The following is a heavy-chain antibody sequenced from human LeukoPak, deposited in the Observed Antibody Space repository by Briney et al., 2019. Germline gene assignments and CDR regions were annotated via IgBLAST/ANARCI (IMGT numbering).Heavy chain of an antibody. J-gene: IGHJ4*02. Sequence: ASVKVSCKASGYTFTTYGISWVRQAPGQGLEWMGWVSGNNGNTNYAQKLQGRVTMTTDTSTSTAYMELRSLRSDDTAVYYCARDRGYYDILTGIWGQGTLVTVSS. CDR3: ARDRGYYDILTGI. CDR1: GYTFTTYG. CDR2: VSGNNGNT. D-gene: IGHD3-9*01. V-gene: IGHV1-18*01.